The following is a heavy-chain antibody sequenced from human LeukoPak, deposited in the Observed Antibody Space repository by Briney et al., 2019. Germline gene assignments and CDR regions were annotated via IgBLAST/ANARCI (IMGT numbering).Heavy chain of an antibody. V-gene: IGHV1-8*01. J-gene: IGHJ4*02. CDR1: GYTFTSYD. CDR3: ATGSSDVAVLDY. Sequence: ASVKVSCKASGYTFTSYDINWVRQATGQGLEWMGWMNPNSGNTGYAQKFQGRVTMTRNTSISTAYMELSSLRSEDTAVYYCATGSSDVAVLDYWGQGTLVTVSS. D-gene: IGHD2-21*01. CDR2: MNPNSGNT.